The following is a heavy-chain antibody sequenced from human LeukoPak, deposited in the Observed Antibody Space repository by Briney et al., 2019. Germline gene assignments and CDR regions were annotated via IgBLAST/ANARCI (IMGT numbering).Heavy chain of an antibody. D-gene: IGHD1-26*01. Sequence: GGSLRLSCAASGFTFSSYSMNWVRQAPGKGLEWVSYISSSSSTIYYADSVKGRFTISRDNAKNSLYLQMNSLRAEDTAVYYCARGGGGELLYWGQGTLVTVSS. J-gene: IGHJ4*02. CDR2: ISSSSSTI. CDR1: GFTFSSYS. V-gene: IGHV3-48*04. CDR3: ARGGGGELLY.